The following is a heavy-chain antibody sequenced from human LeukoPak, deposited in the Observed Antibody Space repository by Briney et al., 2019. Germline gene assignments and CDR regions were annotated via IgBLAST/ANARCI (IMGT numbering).Heavy chain of an antibody. J-gene: IGHJ4*02. CDR3: VREIVVVSAANLGTGDY. V-gene: IGHV3-21*01. CDR2: ISSSSSYI. CDR1: GFAFSTYS. Sequence: GGSLRLSCAASGFAFSTYSMNWVRQAPGKGLEWVSSISSSSSYIDYADSVKGRFTISRDNAKNSLYLHMNRLRAEDTAVYYCVREIVVVSAANLGTGDYWGQGTLVTVSS. D-gene: IGHD2-2*01.